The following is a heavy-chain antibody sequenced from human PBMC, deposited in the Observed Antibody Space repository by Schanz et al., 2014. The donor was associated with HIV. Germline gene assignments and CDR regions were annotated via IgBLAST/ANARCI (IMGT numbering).Heavy chain of an antibody. CDR1: GYTFSNYG. CDR3: VRGDTVFEY. V-gene: IGHV3-33*05. CDR2: ISYDGSNK. D-gene: IGHD5-18*01. Sequence: QVQLVESGGGVVQPGRSLRLSCAASGYTFSNYGMHWVRQAPGKGLEWVAVISYDGSNKYYADSVKGRFTISRDNAKNSLYLQMNSLRFADTAVYYCVRGDTVFEYWGQGTLVIVS. J-gene: IGHJ4*02.